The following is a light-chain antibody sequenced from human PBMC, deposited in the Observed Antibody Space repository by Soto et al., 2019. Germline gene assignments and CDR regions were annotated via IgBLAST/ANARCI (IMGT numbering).Light chain of an antibody. V-gene: IGKV2-28*01. CDR2: LGS. J-gene: IGKJ1*01. CDR3: MQALQTPWT. CDR1: QSLRHSNGYNY. Sequence: DIVMTPSPLSLPVTPGEPASISCRSSQSLRHSNGYNYLDWYLQKPGQSPQLLIYLGSDRASGVPDRFSGSGSGTDFTLKISRVEAEDVAVYYCMQALQTPWTFGQGTEVEIK.